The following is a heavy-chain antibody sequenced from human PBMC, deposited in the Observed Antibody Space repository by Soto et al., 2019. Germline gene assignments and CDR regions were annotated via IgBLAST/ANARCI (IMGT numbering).Heavy chain of an antibody. V-gene: IGHV3-23*01. CDR3: AKVEAATRGGYYMDV. J-gene: IGHJ6*03. CDR1: RFTFSSYA. CDR2: ISGSGGST. Sequence: GSLRLSCEASRFTFSSYAMIWVLPTPLKGLECVSAISGSGGSTYYADSVKGRFTISRDNSKNTLYLQMNSLRAEDTAVYYCAKVEAATRGGYYMDVWGKGTTVTVSS. D-gene: IGHD2-15*01.